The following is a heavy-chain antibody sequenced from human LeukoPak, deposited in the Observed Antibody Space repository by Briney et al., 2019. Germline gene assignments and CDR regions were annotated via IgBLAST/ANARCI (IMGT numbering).Heavy chain of an antibody. CDR3: ARARGDSSGYYYGITIFDY. D-gene: IGHD3-22*01. J-gene: IGHJ4*02. CDR2: IYTSGST. CDR1: GGSISSYY. Sequence: SETLSLTCTVSGGSISSYYWSWIRQPAGKGLEWIGRIYTSGSTNYNPSLKSRVTMSVDTSKNQFSLKLSSVTAADTAVYYCARARGDSSGYYYGITIFDYWGQGTLVTVSS. V-gene: IGHV4-4*07.